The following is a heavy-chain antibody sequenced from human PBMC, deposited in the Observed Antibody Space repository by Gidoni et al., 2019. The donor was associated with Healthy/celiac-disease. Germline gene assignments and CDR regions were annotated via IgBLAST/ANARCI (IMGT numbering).Heavy chain of an antibody. CDR2: IGGGGGST. D-gene: IGHD4-17*01. V-gene: IGHV3-23*01. J-gene: IGHJ4*02. CDR3: AKDGGYGDGGYFDY. CDR1: GFTFCRYS. Sequence: EVQLLESGGGLVQPGGSLRLSCAASGFTFCRYSISWVRQAPGEWLEWVSAIGGGGGSTYYADSVKGRFTISRNNSKNTLYLQMSSLRAEDTAVYYCAKDGGYGDGGYFDYWGQGTLVTVSS.